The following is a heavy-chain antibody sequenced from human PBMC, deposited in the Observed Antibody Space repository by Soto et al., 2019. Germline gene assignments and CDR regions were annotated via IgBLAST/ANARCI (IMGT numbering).Heavy chain of an antibody. Sequence: HPGGSLRLSCAASGFTFSSYGMHRVRQAPGKGLEWVAGISYDGSNKYYADSVKGRFTISRDNSKNTLYLQMNSLRAEDTAVYYCAKDLDYDGAFDIWGQGTMVTVSS. J-gene: IGHJ3*02. V-gene: IGHV3-30*18. D-gene: IGHD4-17*01. CDR3: AKDLDYDGAFDI. CDR2: ISYDGSNK. CDR1: GFTFSSYG.